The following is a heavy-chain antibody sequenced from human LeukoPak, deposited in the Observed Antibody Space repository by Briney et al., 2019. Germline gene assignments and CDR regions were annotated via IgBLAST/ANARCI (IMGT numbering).Heavy chain of an antibody. D-gene: IGHD3-22*01. CDR3: TRGGYYFLS. V-gene: IGHV3-7*04. J-gene: IGHJ5*02. Sequence: TGGSLRLSCAASGFTFRSYWMSWVRQAPGKGLEWVANINEDGSEKYYVDSVKGRFTISRDNAQNSLYLQMSSLGAEDTAVYYCTRGGYYFLSWDQGTLVTVSS. CDR2: INEDGSEK. CDR1: GFTFRSYW.